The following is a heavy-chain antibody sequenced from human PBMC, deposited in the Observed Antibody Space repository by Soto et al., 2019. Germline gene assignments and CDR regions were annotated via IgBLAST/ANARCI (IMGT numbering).Heavy chain of an antibody. CDR1: GGSISSGSYY. D-gene: IGHD3-3*01. Sequence: SETLSLTCTVSGGSISSGSYYWSWIRQHPGQGLEWIGYIYYSGSTYYIPSLESRLTISVDTSKNQFSLKLSSVTAADTAVYYCARADFWSGPSFRYYYYGMDVWGQGTTVTVSS. CDR3: ARADFWSGPSFRYYYYGMDV. V-gene: IGHV4-31*03. J-gene: IGHJ6*02. CDR2: IYYSGST.